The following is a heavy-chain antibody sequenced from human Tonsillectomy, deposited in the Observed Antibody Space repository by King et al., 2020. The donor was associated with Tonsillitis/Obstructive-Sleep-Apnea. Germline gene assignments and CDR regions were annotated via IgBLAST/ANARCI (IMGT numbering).Heavy chain of an antibody. CDR3: ARGFHTTVTTLLDAFDL. Sequence: VQLVESGAEVKKPGASVKVSCKASGYTFTDYYLHWVRQAPGQGLDWMGRINPNSGGTNYAQKFQGRVTMTRDTSITAAYMDLTRLRADDTAVYYCARGFHTTVTTLLDAFDLWGQGTMVTVSS. V-gene: IGHV1-2*06. J-gene: IGHJ3*01. CDR2: INPNSGGT. D-gene: IGHD4-17*01. CDR1: GYTFTDYY.